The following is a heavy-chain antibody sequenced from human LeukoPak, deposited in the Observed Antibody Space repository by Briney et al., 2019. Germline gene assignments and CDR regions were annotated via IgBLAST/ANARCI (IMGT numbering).Heavy chain of an antibody. CDR2: IYYSGST. CDR1: GGSISSGDYY. Sequence: SQTLSLTCTVSGGSISSGDYYWSWIRQPPGKGLEWIGYIYYSGSTYYNPSLKSRVILSVDTSKNQFSLKLSSVTAADTAVYYCARDGSYSGIISSDAFDIWGQGTMVTVSS. J-gene: IGHJ3*02. V-gene: IGHV4-30-4*08. D-gene: IGHD1-26*01. CDR3: ARDGSYSGIISSDAFDI.